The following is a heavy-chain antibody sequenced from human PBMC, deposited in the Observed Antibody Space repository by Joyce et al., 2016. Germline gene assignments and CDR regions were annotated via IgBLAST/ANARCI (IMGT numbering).Heavy chain of an antibody. CDR1: GYNFATYW. CDR3: ARRSVGCSGGSCYSLDY. CDR2: IYPRDSET. D-gene: IGHD2-15*01. Sequence: EVQMVQSGAEAKKPGDSLKISCMGSGYNFATYWLAWVHQMPGKGLEWMGIIYPRDSETRYSPSFQGQVTISVDDSINTAYLQWSTLKTSDTAIYYCARRSVGCSGGSCYSLDYWGQGTVVTVSS. J-gene: IGHJ4*02. V-gene: IGHV5-51*07.